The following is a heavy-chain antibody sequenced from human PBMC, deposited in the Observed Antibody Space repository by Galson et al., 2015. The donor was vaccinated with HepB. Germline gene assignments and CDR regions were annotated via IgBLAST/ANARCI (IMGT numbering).Heavy chain of an antibody. CDR2: ISYDGSNK. CDR1: GFTFSSYG. D-gene: IGHD4-17*01. V-gene: IGHV3-30*18. J-gene: IGHJ6*02. Sequence: SLRLSCAASGFTFSSYGMHWVRQAPGKGLEWVAVISYDGSNKYYADSVKGRFTISRDNSKNTLYLQMNSLRAEDTAVYYCAKATVTSPYYYYYYGMDVWGQGTTVTVSS. CDR3: AKATVTSPYYYYYYGMDV.